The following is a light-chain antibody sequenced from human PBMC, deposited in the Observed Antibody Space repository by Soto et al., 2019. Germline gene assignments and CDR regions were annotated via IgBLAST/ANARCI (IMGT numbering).Light chain of an antibody. CDR2: GAS. V-gene: IGKV1-39*01. CDR3: QQSYSNPKT. CDR1: HSISTY. J-gene: IGKJ1*01. Sequence: DIQMTQSPSSLSASIGDRVTITCQARHSISTYVNWYQQKPGKAPKLLIYGASSLQSGVPSRFSGRGSGTDFTLTISSLQPEDFATYYCQQSYSNPKTFGQGTKVQI.